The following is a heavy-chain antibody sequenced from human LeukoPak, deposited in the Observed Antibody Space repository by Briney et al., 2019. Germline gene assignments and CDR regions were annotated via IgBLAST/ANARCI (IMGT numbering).Heavy chain of an antibody. D-gene: IGHD1-26*01. J-gene: IGHJ4*02. CDR3: AKWGAQSGSYRVLDY. CDR1: GFSVSSNY. V-gene: IGHV3-23*01. Sequence: GGSLRLSCAASGFSVSSNYMTWVRQAPGKGLEWVSAINGNGDMIYYADAVKGRFTISRDNSRNTLYLQMDSLRAGDTAVYYCAKWGAQSGSYRVLDYWGQGTLVTVSS. CDR2: INGNGDMI.